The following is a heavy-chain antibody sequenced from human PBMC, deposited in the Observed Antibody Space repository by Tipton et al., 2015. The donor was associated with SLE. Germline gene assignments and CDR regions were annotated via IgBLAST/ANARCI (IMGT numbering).Heavy chain of an antibody. D-gene: IGHD2-15*01. CDR3: ARDCSGGSCYSDAFDI. CDR2: IYYSGST. CDR1: GGSLSSYY. J-gene: IGHJ3*02. Sequence: TLSLTCTVSGGSLSSYYWSWARQPPGKGLEWVGYIYYSGSTNYKPSLKSRVTISVDTSKNQFSLKLSSVTAADTAVYYCARDCSGGSCYSDAFDIWGQGTMVTVSS. V-gene: IGHV4-59*01.